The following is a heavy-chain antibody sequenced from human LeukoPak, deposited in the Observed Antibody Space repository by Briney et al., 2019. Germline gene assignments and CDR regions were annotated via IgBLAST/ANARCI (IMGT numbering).Heavy chain of an antibody. CDR1: GGSFSGYY. Sequence: PSETLSLTCAVYGGSFSGYYWSWIRQPPGKGLEWIGEINHSGSTNYNPSLKSRVTISVDTSKNQFSLKLSSVTAADTAVYYCARYKVGYCGSGTFGLFDYWGQGTLVTVSS. CDR3: ARYKVGYCGSGTFGLFDY. D-gene: IGHD3-10*01. V-gene: IGHV4-34*01. J-gene: IGHJ4*02. CDR2: INHSGST.